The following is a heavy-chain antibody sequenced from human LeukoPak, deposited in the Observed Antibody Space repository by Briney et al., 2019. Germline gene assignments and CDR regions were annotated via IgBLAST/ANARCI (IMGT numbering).Heavy chain of an antibody. CDR2: FDPEDGET. D-gene: IGHD3-10*01. Sequence: GASVKVSCKDSGYTLTELSMHWVRQAPGKGLEWMGGFDPEDGETIYAQKFQGRVTMTEDTSTDTAYMELSSLRSEDTAVYYCATAYYASGGYYYYGMDVWGQGTTVTVSS. CDR3: ATAYYASGGYYYYGMDV. V-gene: IGHV1-24*01. J-gene: IGHJ6*02. CDR1: GYTLTELS.